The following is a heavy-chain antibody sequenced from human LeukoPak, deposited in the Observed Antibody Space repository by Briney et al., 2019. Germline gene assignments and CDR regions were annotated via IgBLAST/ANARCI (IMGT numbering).Heavy chain of an antibody. D-gene: IGHD2/OR15-2a*01. J-gene: IGHJ4*02. V-gene: IGHV3-11*04. Sequence: AGGSLRLSCAASGFTFSDYYMSWLRQAPGKGLEWVSYISSSSTTINYAESVKGRFTISRDNAKDSMYLQMNSLRAEDTAVYYCVRDLDSIAFFWGQGTLVTVSS. CDR2: ISSSSTTI. CDR1: GFTFSDYY. CDR3: VRDLDSIAFF.